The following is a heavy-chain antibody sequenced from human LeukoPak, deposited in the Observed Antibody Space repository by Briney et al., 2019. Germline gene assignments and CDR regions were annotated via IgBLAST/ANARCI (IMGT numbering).Heavy chain of an antibody. J-gene: IGHJ4*02. CDR2: IYYSGST. Sequence: SETLSLTCTVSGGSISSSSYYWGRIRQPPGKGLEWIGSIYYSGSTYYNPSLKSRVTISVDTSKNQFSLKLSSVTAADTAVYYCARGIVATIARGMTFDYWGQGTLVTVSS. CDR1: GGSISSSSYY. V-gene: IGHV4-39*07. CDR3: ARGIVATIARGMTFDY. D-gene: IGHD5-12*01.